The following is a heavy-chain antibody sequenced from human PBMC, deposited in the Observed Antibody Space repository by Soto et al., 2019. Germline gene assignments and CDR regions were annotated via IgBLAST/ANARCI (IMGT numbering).Heavy chain of an antibody. D-gene: IGHD2-2*02. Sequence: GASVEVCWEECGGRFESCALSWVRHAPEQGLEWMGGIIPIFGTANYAQKFQGRVTITADESTSTAYMELSSLRSEDTAVYYCARGRVPAAIARGPGWYYYYYGMDVRGQGTTVTVSS. CDR2: IIPIFGTA. CDR1: GGRFESCA. V-gene: IGHV1-69*13. J-gene: IGHJ6*02. CDR3: ARGRVPAAIARGPGWYYYYYGMDV.